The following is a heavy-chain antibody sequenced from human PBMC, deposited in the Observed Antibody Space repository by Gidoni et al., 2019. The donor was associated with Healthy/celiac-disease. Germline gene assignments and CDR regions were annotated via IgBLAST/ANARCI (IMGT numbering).Heavy chain of an antibody. CDR1: GYTFTSYY. V-gene: IGHV1-46*01. J-gene: IGHJ5*02. D-gene: IGHD6-19*01. Sequence: QVQLVQSGAEVKKPGASVKVSCKASGYTFTSYYMHWVRQAPGQGLEWMGIINPSGGSTSYAQKFQGRVTMTRDTSTSTVYMELSSLRSEDTAVYYCARGVGGIAVAGGERDNWFDPWGQGTLVTVSS. CDR2: INPSGGST. CDR3: ARGVGGIAVAGGERDNWFDP.